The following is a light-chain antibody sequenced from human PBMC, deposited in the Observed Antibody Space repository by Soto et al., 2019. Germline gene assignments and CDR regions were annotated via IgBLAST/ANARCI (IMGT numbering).Light chain of an antibody. V-gene: IGKV3-11*01. Sequence: EIVLTQSPDTLSLSPGERATLSCRASQSVRRSLAWYQQKPDQAPRLLIYDASNRATGIPARFSGSGSGTDFTLTISSLEPEDFAVYYCQQRSNWPPEVTFGPGTKVDIK. CDR3: QQRSNWPPEVT. CDR1: QSVRRS. J-gene: IGKJ3*01. CDR2: DAS.